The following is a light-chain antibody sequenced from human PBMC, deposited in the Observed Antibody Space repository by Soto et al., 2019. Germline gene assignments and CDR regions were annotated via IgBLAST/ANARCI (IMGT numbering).Light chain of an antibody. CDR1: ASIYKSY. CDR2: GAS. J-gene: IGKJ1*01. Sequence: EIVLTQSPGTLSLSPGDRATLSCRASASIYKSYLAWYQQKPGQAPRLLIHGASTRATGIPDRFSGSGSGTEFTLTISRLEPEDFAVYYCQQYGDTPRTFGQGTKVDIK. V-gene: IGKV3-20*01. CDR3: QQYGDTPRT.